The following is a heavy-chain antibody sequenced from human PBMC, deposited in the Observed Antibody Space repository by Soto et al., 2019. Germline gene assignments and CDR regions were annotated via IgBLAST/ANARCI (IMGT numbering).Heavy chain of an antibody. CDR2: IRTKDYGEAT. CDR1: GFTFGDYG. J-gene: IGHJ4*02. Sequence: GGSLRLSCKTFGFTFGDYGMSWFRQAPGKGLEWVGFIRTKDYGEATEYAASVKGRFTISRDDSDRIVYLQMNSLTSGDTAIYYGSRSTTVTRKSDYWGQGALVTVSS. CDR3: SRSTTVTRKSDY. V-gene: IGHV3-49*03. D-gene: IGHD4-17*01.